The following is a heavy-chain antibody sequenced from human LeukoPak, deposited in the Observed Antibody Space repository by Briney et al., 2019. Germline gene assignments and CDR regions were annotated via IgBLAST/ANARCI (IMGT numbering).Heavy chain of an antibody. CDR3: ARLVVIRGLAY. Sequence: SGPTLVNPTQTLTLTCTFSGFSLNTSGVGVGWIRQPPGKALEWLALIYWDDDKRYSPSLKRRRTITKDTSKNQVVLTMTNMDPVDTATYYCARLVVIRGLAYWGQGTLVTVSS. D-gene: IGHD3-22*01. J-gene: IGHJ4*02. CDR1: GFSLNTSGVG. V-gene: IGHV2-5*02. CDR2: IYWDDDK.